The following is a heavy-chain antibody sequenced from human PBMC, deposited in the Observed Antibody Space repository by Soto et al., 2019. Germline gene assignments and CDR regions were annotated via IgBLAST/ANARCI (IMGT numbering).Heavy chain of an antibody. CDR3: ARDSRGYDYQGGYYYYGMDV. J-gene: IGHJ6*02. CDR1: GYTFTSYY. V-gene: IGHV1-46*01. CDR2: INPSGGST. Sequence: QVQLVQSGAEVKKPGASVKVSCKASGYTFTSYYMHWVRQAPGQGLEWMGIINPSGGSTSYAEKFQGRVTMTRDTSTSTVYMELSSLRSEDTAVYYCARDSRGYDYQGGYYYYGMDVWGQGTTVTVSS. D-gene: IGHD5-12*01.